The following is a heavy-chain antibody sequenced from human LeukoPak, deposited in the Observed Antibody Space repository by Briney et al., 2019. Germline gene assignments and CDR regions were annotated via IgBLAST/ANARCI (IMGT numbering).Heavy chain of an antibody. V-gene: IGHV3-48*01. CDR3: ANNYYYDSSGYYTV. CDR2: ISSSSSTI. CDR1: GFTFSSYS. D-gene: IGHD3-22*01. Sequence: GGSLRLSCAASGFTFSSYSMNWVRQAPGKGLEGVSYISSSSSTIYYADSVKGRFTISRDNAKNSLYLQMNSLRAEDTAVYYCANNYYYDSSGYYTVWGQGTMVTVSS. J-gene: IGHJ3*01.